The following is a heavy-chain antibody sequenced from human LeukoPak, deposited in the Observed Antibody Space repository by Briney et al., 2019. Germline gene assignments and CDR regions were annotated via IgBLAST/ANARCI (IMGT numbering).Heavy chain of an antibody. CDR3: ARIPYYYDSSGYYP. CDR2: MNPNSGNT. J-gene: IGHJ5*02. V-gene: IGHV1-8*01. D-gene: IGHD3-22*01. CDR1: GYSFTSYD. Sequence: ASVKVSCKASGYSFTSYDLSWVRQATGQGLEWMGWMNPNSGNTGYAQKFQGRVTMTRNTSISTAYMELSSLRSEDTAIYYCARIPYYYDSSGYYPWGQGTLVTVSS.